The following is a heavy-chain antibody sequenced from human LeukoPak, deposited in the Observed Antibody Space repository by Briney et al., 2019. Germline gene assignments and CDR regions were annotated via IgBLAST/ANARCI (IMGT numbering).Heavy chain of an antibody. CDR3: ASYLRDYVAMDV. J-gene: IGHJ6*02. Sequence: GGSLRLSWEASGLTFSAYAMTWVRQAPGQGLEWVSSIGSDNKPHYSESVKGRFAISRDNSKSMLFLQLNSLRAEDTALYYCASYLRDYVAMDVWGQGTTVTVSS. CDR2: IGSDNKP. V-gene: IGHV3-23*05. D-gene: IGHD3-10*02. CDR1: GLTFSAYA.